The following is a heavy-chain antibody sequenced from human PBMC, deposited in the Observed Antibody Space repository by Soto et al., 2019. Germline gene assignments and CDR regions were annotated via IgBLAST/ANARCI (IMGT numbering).Heavy chain of an antibody. J-gene: IGHJ6*03. D-gene: IGHD3-3*01. CDR3: ARDHGYDFWSGYYRDYYYYYMDV. CDR2: TYYRSKWYN. V-gene: IGHV6-1*01. Sequence: SQTLSLTCAISGDSVSSNSAAWTWIRQSPSRGLEWLGRTYYRSKWYNDYAVSVKSRITINPDTSKNQFSLQLNSVTPEDTAVYYCARDHGYDFWSGYYRDYYYYYMDVWGKGTTVTVSS. CDR1: GDSVSSNSAA.